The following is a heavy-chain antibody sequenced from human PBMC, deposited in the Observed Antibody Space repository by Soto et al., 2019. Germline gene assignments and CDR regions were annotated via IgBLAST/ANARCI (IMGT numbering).Heavy chain of an antibody. J-gene: IGHJ5*02. CDR3: ANLVALEILRYNWFDP. Sequence: PGGSLRLSCAGSGFTFSTYGMHWVRQAPGKGLEWVAVITCNGSNKYYADSVKGRFTISRDNAKNTLYLQMNSLRAEDTAVYYCANLVALEILRYNWFDPWGQGTLVTVSS. CDR1: GFTFSTYG. CDR2: ITCNGSNK. D-gene: IGHD3-9*01. V-gene: IGHV3-30*18.